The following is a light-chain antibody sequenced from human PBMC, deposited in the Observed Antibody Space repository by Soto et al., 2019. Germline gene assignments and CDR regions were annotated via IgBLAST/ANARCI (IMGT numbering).Light chain of an antibody. J-gene: IGKJ1*01. CDR2: WAS. Sequence: DIVMTQSPVSLAVSLGERATINCRSSQSVLYSSNNKKYLAWYQQKPGQPPKLLIYWASTRESGVPDRFSGGGSGTDFTLTISSLQAEDVAVYYCQQYYSPPPAFGHGTKVEIK. V-gene: IGKV4-1*01. CDR1: QSVLYSSNNKKY. CDR3: QQYYSPPPA.